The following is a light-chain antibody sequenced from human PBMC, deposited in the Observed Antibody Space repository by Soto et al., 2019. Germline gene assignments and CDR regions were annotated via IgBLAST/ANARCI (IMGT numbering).Light chain of an antibody. CDR2: EVT. J-gene: IGLJ1*01. CDR3: SSHGGNNYPYV. CDR1: SSDIGGYNF. Sequence: QSVLTQPPSASGSHGQSVAISCTGTSSDIGGYNFVSWYQQHPGKAPKLMIYEVTKRPSGVPDRFSGSKSGHTATLIVSGLHAEAEADYYCSSHGGNNYPYVFGTGTNLTVL. V-gene: IGLV2-8*01.